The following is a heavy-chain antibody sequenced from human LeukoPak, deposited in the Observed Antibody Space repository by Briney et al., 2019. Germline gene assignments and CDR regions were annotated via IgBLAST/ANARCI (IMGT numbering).Heavy chain of an antibody. Sequence: SVKLSCKASGRTFSSYTISWVRQAPGQGLEWMGRIIPILGIANYAQKFQGRVTITADKSTSTAYMELSSLRSDDTAVYYCASPGRDYYYDSSGYYYAGDAFDIWGQGTMVTVSS. CDR1: GRTFSSYT. D-gene: IGHD3-22*01. CDR3: ASPGRDYYYDSSGYYYAGDAFDI. J-gene: IGHJ3*02. V-gene: IGHV1-69*02. CDR2: IIPILGIA.